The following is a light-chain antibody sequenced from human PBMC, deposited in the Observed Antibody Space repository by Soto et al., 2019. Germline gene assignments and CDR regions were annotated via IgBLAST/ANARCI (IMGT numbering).Light chain of an antibody. V-gene: IGKV3-20*01. Sequence: EIVLTQSPGTLSLSPGERATLSCRASQSVSSHLAWYQQRPGQAPRLLIYGASSRATGIPDRFSGSGSGTDFTHTISRLEPEDFALYYCQQYGNSPPLTFGGGTKVEIK. CDR3: QQYGNSPPLT. CDR1: QSVSSH. J-gene: IGKJ4*01. CDR2: GAS.